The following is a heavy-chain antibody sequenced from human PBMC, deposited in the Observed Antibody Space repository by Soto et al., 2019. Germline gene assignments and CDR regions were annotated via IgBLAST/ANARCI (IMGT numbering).Heavy chain of an antibody. CDR2: ISGGGTGT. CDR1: GVSFNNYA. V-gene: IGHV3-23*01. D-gene: IGHD3-22*01. J-gene: IGHJ4*02. CDR3: AKGHYYDNVGNWVANQAFDS. Sequence: GGALGLSCAVSGVSFNNYAMNWVRLAPGKGLEWVSSISGGGTGTYSADAVRGRFTISSDKSRNTVYLQMSSLRAEDTAVYYCAKGHYYDNVGNWVANQAFDSWGQGSLVPVSS.